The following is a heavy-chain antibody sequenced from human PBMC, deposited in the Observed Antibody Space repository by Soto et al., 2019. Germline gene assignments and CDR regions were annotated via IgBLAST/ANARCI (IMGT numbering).Heavy chain of an antibody. V-gene: IGHV3-30*18. Sequence: PGGSLRLSCAASGFTFSSYGMHWVRQAPGKGLEWVAVISYDGSNKYYADSVKGRFTISRDNSKNTLYLQMNSLRAEDTAVYYCAKAGMTKVRARPRYYYGMDVWGQGTTVTVSS. CDR3: AKAGMTKVRARPRYYYGMDV. CDR2: ISYDGSNK. D-gene: IGHD6-6*01. CDR1: GFTFSSYG. J-gene: IGHJ6*02.